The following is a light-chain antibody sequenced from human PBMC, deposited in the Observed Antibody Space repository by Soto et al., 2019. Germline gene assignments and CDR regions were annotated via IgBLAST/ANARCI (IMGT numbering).Light chain of an antibody. CDR3: QPYGGSSYT. CDR2: GAS. V-gene: IGKV3-20*01. Sequence: EIVLTQSPGTLSLSPGERATLSCRASQSVSSSYLAWYQQKPGQAPSLLIYGASSRATVIPDRFSGSGSGTDVTLTISRLEPEDLAVYCCQPYGGSSYTFGQRTTLEIK. CDR1: QSVSSSY. J-gene: IGKJ2*01.